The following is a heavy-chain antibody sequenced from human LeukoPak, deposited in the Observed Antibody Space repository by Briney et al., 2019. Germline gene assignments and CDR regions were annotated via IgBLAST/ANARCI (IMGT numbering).Heavy chain of an antibody. Sequence: TSETLSLTCTVSGGSISSSSYYWGWIRQPPGKGLEWIGSIYYSGSTYYNPSLKSRVTISVDTSKNQFSLKLSSVTAADTAVYYCARPTRRGGHWYAFDIWGQGTMVTVSS. J-gene: IGHJ3*02. CDR3: ARPTRRGGHWYAFDI. CDR1: GGSISSSSYY. D-gene: IGHD2-8*02. V-gene: IGHV4-39*01. CDR2: IYYSGST.